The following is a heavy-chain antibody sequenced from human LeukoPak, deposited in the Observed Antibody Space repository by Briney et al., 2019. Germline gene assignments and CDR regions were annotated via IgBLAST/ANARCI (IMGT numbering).Heavy chain of an antibody. J-gene: IGHJ4*02. D-gene: IGHD3-22*01. CDR2: INPDSGGT. CDR3: ARGMYFYDTSGYPHPSDY. V-gene: IGHV1-2*02. Sequence: ASVKVSCKASGCRFSDYYLHWVRQAPGQGLEWMGWINPDSGGTKYAQNYQGRVTMTRDTSITTAYMELSRLRSDDRAVYYCARGMYFYDTSGYPHPSDYWGQGTLVTVSS. CDR1: GCRFSDYY.